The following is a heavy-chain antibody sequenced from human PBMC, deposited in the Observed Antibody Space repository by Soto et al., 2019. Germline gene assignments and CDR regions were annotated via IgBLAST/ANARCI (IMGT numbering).Heavy chain of an antibody. CDR3: ASKYYDFWSGYYRSYYGMDV. J-gene: IGHJ6*02. Sequence: AGGSLRLSCAASGFTFSSYWMHWVRQAPGKGLVWVSRINSDGSSTSYADSVKGRFTISRDNAKNTLYLQMNSLRAEDTAVYYCASKYYDFWSGYYRSYYGMDVWGQGTTVTVSS. CDR1: GFTFSSYW. V-gene: IGHV3-74*01. CDR2: INSDGSST. D-gene: IGHD3-3*01.